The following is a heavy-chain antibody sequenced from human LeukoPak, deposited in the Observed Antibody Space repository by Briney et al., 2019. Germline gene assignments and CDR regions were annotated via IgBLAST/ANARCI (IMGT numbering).Heavy chain of an antibody. D-gene: IGHD5-24*01. CDR2: ISSNGGST. CDR3: AGTRDGYNLDY. J-gene: IGHJ4*02. V-gene: IGHV3-64*01. Sequence: PGRSLRLSCAASGFTFSSYAMHWVRQAPGKGLEYVSAISSNGGSTYYANSVKGRFTISRDNSKNTLYLQMGSLRAEDMAVYYCAGTRDGYNLDYWGQGTLVTVSS. CDR1: GFTFSSYA.